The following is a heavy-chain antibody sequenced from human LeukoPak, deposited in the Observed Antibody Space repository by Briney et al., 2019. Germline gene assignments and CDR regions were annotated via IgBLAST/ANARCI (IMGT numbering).Heavy chain of an antibody. J-gene: IGHJ4*02. V-gene: IGHV4-39*07. Sequence: PSETLSLTCSVSGDSIAATSYYWAWIRQPPGKGLEWIGSIYYSGNTNYDPSLRSRVTISVDTSKNQFSLKLSSVTAADTAVYYCARDYGADYWGQGTLVTVSS. CDR2: IYYSGNT. CDR3: ARDYGADY. CDR1: GDSIAATSYY. D-gene: IGHD4-17*01.